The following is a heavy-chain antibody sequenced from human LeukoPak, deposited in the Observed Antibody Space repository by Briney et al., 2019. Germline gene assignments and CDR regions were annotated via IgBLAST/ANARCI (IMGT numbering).Heavy chain of an antibody. CDR1: GGSISSYY. V-gene: IGHV4-59*01. J-gene: IGHJ6*02. CDR3: ARVEQSIGMDV. CDR2: IYYSGST. D-gene: IGHD1/OR15-1a*01. Sequence: SETLSLTCTVSGGSISSYYWSWIRQPPGKGLEWIGYIYYSGSTNYNPSLKSRVTISVDTSKNQFSLKLSSVTAADTAVYYCARVEQSIGMDVWGQGTTVTVSS.